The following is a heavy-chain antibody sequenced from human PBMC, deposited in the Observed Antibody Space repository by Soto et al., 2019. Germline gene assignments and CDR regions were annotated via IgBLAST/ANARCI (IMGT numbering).Heavy chain of an antibody. J-gene: IGHJ5*02. CDR2: INHSGST. V-gene: IGHV4-34*01. Sequence: QVQLQQWGAGLLKPSETLSLTCAVYGGSFSGYYWSWIRQPPGKGLEWIGEINHSGSTNYNPSLKRRVPISVDTSKNQFSLKLSSVTAADTAVYYCARGLASGWYGFVDPWGQGTLVTVSS. D-gene: IGHD6-19*01. CDR1: GGSFSGYY. CDR3: ARGLASGWYGFVDP.